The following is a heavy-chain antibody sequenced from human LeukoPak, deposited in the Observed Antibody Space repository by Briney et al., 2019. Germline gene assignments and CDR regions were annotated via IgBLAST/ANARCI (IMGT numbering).Heavy chain of an antibody. J-gene: IGHJ3*02. CDR2: IHYTGRA. CDR3: ARHFDNGEYKKTFDI. CDR1: GGSISSSTYY. Sequence: NPSETLSLTCSVFGGSISSSTYYWVWIRQPPGKGLEPIASIHYTGRAYYNPSLKSRVTISADTSKNHFSLKLTSVTAADTAVYYCARHFDNGEYKKTFDIWGQGTMVTVSS. V-gene: IGHV4-39*01. D-gene: IGHD4-17*01.